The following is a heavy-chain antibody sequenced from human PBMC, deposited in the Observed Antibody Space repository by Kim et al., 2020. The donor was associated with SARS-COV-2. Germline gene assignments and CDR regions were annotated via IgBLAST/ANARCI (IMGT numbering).Heavy chain of an antibody. V-gene: IGHV1-3*04. J-gene: IGHJ4*02. D-gene: IGHD3-16*01. CDR3: ACPQMGY. CDR2: INTAYGNT. CDR1: GYTFSSYD. Sequence: ASVKVSCKASGYTFSSYDMHWVRQAPGQRLEWMGGINTAYGNTKYSEKFQGRVTITRDTSASTAYMEVSSLRSEDTALYYCACPQMGYWGQGTLLTVSS.